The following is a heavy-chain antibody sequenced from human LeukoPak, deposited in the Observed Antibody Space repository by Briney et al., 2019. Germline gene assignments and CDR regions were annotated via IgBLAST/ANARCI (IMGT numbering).Heavy chain of an antibody. CDR3: ARPLSDTDAFDI. CDR2: IYPGDSDI. J-gene: IGHJ3*02. V-gene: IGHV5-51*01. Sequence: GESLEISCQASGYIFSNYWIGWVRQLPDKGLKWMAIIYPGDSDIRYSPSSQGRVTISADKSINPAYLQWSSLKASDTAMYYCARPLSDTDAFDIWGQGTMVTVSS. CDR1: GYIFSNYW. D-gene: IGHD2-2*01.